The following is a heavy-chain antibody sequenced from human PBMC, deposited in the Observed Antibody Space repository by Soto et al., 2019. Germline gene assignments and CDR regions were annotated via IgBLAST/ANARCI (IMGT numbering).Heavy chain of an antibody. Sequence: SETLSLTCTVSGGSISSGGYYWSWIRQHPGKGLEWIGYIYYSGSTYYNPSLKSRVTISVDTSKNQFSLKLSSVTAADTAVYYCARGGDIVATNWGQGTLVTVSS. D-gene: IGHD5-12*01. CDR2: IYYSGST. V-gene: IGHV4-31*03. CDR3: ARGGDIVATN. J-gene: IGHJ4*02. CDR1: GGSISSGGYY.